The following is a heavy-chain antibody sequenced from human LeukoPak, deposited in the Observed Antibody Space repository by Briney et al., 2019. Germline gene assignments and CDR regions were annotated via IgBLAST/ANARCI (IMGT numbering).Heavy chain of an antibody. CDR3: ARHVPGAYYYYYYMDV. V-gene: IGHV4-39*01. Sequence: PSETLSLTCTVSGGSISSSSYYWGWIRQPPGKGLEWIGSIYYSGSTYYNPSLKSRVTISVDTSKNQFSLKLSSVTAADTAVYYCARHVPGAYYYYYYMDVWGKGTTVTVSS. CDR1: GGSISSSSYY. D-gene: IGHD3-10*02. J-gene: IGHJ6*03. CDR2: IYYSGST.